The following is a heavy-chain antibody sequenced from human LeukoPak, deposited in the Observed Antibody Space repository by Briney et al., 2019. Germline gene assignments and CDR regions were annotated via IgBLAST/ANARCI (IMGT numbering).Heavy chain of an antibody. D-gene: IGHD5-18*01. V-gene: IGHV3-30-3*01. CDR1: GFTFSSYA. CDR3: ARDHGLYSYGYFYAFDI. Sequence: PGRSLRLSCAASGFTFSSYAMHWVRQAPGKGLEWVAVISYDGSNKYYADSVKGRFTISRDNSKNTLYLQMNSLRAEDTAVYYCARDHGLYSYGYFYAFDIWGQGTMVTVSS. CDR2: ISYDGSNK. J-gene: IGHJ3*02.